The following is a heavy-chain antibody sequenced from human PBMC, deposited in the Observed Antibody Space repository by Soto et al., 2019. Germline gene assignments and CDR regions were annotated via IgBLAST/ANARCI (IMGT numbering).Heavy chain of an antibody. CDR2: IKSTTDGGTT. Sequence: EVQLVESGGGLVKPGGSLRLSCAASGFTFSNAWMSWVRQAPGKGLEWVGRIKSTTDGGTTDYAAPVKGRFTISRDDSTDTLYLQMNSLKTEDTAVYYCTPDRGPRIATINYYYYGMDVWGQGTTVTVSS. V-gene: IGHV3-15*01. CDR1: GFTFSNAW. CDR3: TPDRGPRIATINYYYYGMDV. J-gene: IGHJ6*02. D-gene: IGHD5-12*01.